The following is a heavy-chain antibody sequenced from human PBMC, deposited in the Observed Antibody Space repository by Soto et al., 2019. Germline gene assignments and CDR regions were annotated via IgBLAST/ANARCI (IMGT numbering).Heavy chain of an antibody. D-gene: IGHD2-2*01. J-gene: IGHJ6*03. CDR2: IFWDDDK. V-gene: IGHV2-5*02. CDR1: GFSLSTSGVG. Sequence: GSGPTLVNPTQTLTLTCTFSGFSLSTSGVGVGWIRQPPGKALEWLALIFWDDDKRYSPSLKSRLTITKDTSKNQVVLTMTNMDPVDTATYYCARPSGSSDVVPAADRLDYYYYMDVWGKGTTVTVSS. CDR3: ARPSGSSDVVPAADRLDYYYYMDV.